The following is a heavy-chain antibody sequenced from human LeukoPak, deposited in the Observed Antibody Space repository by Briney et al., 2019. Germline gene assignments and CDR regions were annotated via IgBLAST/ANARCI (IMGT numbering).Heavy chain of an antibody. CDR3: SRDSLSSCGGDCYSGLDV. D-gene: IGHD2-21*02. CDR1: GFTFSNFW. J-gene: IGHJ6*02. Sequence: GGSLRLSCAASGFTFSNFWMHWVRQAPGEALMWVSRIKSDGSSTTYADSVKGRFTISRDNAKNTLYLQMNSLRAEDTAVYYCSRDSLSSCGGDCYSGLDVWGQGTTVTVSS. CDR2: IKSDGSST. V-gene: IGHV3-74*01.